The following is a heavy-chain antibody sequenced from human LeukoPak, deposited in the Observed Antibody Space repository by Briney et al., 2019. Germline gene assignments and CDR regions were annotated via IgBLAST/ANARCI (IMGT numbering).Heavy chain of an antibody. J-gene: IGHJ4*02. CDR2: ISASGGAT. V-gene: IGHV3-23*01. CDR1: GFTVSSNY. CDR3: VTSGSLRLGELSPIDF. D-gene: IGHD3-16*02. Sequence: GGSLRLSCAASGFTVSSNYMSWVRQAPGKGLEWVSGISASGGATYYADSVRGRFTVSRDNSKNTLGLQMDSLRAEDTALYYCVTSGSLRLGELSPIDFWGQGTLVTVSS.